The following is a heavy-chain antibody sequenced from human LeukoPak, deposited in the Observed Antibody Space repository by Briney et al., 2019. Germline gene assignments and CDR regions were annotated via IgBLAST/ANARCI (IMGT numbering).Heavy chain of an antibody. CDR1: GGSISSYY. V-gene: IGHV4-59*01. CDR2: IYYSGST. J-gene: IGHJ3*02. Sequence: PSGTLSLTCSVSGGSISSYYWSWIRQPPGKGLEWIGYIYYSGSTSYNPSLKSRVTISVDTSKNQFSLKLSSVTAAGTAVYYCARERGGDYSDAFDIWGQGTMVTVSS. CDR3: ARERGGDYSDAFDI. D-gene: IGHD4-11*01.